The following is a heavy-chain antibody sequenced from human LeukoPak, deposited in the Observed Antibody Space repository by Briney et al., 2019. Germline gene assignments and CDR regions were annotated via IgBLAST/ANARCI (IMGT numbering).Heavy chain of an antibody. J-gene: IGHJ3*02. CDR3: ARHHYDSTHDAFDI. D-gene: IGHD3-22*01. V-gene: IGHV4-59*13. CDR1: SDSISNYY. Sequence: SETLSLTCTVSSDSISNYYWSWIRQPPGKGLEWFAYIYYTGSANYNPSLKSRVTISVDTSKNQLSLKLNSVTAADTAVYYCARHHYDSTHDAFDIWGQGTMVTVSS. CDR2: IYYTGSA.